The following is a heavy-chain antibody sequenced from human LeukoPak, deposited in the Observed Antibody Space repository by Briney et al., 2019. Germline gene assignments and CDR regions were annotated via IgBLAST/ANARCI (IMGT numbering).Heavy chain of an antibody. CDR1: GYSFTSYW. Sequence: HGAPLKISCKGSGYSFTSYWIGWVRQMPGKGLEWMGIIYPGDSDTRYSPSFQGQVTISADKSISTAYLQWSSLKASDTAMYYCARYLAPYCSSARRRLPIGFDYWGQGTLVTVSS. V-gene: IGHV5-51*01. D-gene: IGHD6-6*01. CDR2: IYPGDSDT. J-gene: IGHJ4*02. CDR3: ARYLAPYCSSARRRLPIGFDY.